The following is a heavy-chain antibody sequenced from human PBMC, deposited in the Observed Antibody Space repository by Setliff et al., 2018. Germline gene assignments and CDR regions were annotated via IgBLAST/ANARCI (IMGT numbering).Heavy chain of an antibody. CDR1: NGSISSGNYF. CDR2: IFYTGST. Sequence: LSLTCTVSNGSISSGNYFWGWIRQPPGKGLEWMGSIFYTGSTYYSPSLKSRVTMSIDTSKNQFSLNLNSVAAADTAVYYCARQPYSTTYYYYYYYMDVWGKGTTVTVSS. D-gene: IGHD6-13*01. CDR3: ARQPYSTTYYYYYYYMDV. J-gene: IGHJ6*03. V-gene: IGHV4-39*01.